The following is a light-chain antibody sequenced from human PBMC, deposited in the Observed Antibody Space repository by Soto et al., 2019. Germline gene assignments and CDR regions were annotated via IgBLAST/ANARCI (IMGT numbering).Light chain of an antibody. CDR3: LLYYGGAQLV. CDR2: TTN. CDR1: TGAVTSGNY. J-gene: IGLJ3*02. V-gene: IGLV7-43*01. Sequence: QTVVTQEPSLTVSPGGTVTLTCASSTGAVTSGNYPSWFQQRPGRAPRTLIYTTNSKHSWTPARFSGSLLGDKAALTLSGVQPEDEADYYCLLYYGGAQLVFGGGTQLTVL.